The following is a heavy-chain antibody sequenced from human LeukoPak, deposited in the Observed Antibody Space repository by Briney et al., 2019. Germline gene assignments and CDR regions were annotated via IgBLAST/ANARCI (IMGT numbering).Heavy chain of an antibody. CDR3: ATLGGSSSWSYDY. D-gene: IGHD6-13*01. CDR1: GGSFSGYY. V-gene: IGHV4-34*01. Sequence: PSETLSLTCAVYGGSFSGYYWSWIRQPPGKGLEWIGEINHSGSTNYNPSLKSRVTISVDTSKNQFSLKLSSVTAADTAVYYCATLGGSSSWSYDYWGQGTLVTVSS. J-gene: IGHJ4*02. CDR2: INHSGST.